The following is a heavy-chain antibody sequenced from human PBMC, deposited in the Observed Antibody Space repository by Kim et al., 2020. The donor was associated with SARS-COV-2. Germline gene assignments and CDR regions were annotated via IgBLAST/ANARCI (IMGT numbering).Heavy chain of an antibody. J-gene: IGHJ4*02. CDR3: VKGGHLSFNNY. V-gene: IGHV3-23*01. Sequence: GGSLRLSCAASGLTFNNYAMTWVRQAPGKGLEWVSTISGGSGASTFYSDSVRGRFTISRDNSNNMAYLQMNSLRAEDTAVYYCVKGGHLSFNNYWGQGDPVTVSS. D-gene: IGHD2-15*01. CDR1: GLTFNNYA. CDR2: ISGGSGAST.